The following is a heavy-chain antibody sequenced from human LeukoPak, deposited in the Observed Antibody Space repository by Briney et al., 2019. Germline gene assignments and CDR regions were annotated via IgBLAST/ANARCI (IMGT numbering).Heavy chain of an antibody. CDR2: ISYDGSNK. Sequence: PGGSLRLSCAASGFTFSSYAMHWVRQAPGKGLEWVAVISYDGSNKYYADSVKGRFTISRDNSKNTLYLQMNSLRAEDTAVYYCARGLTTVIPTLDYWGQGTLVTVSS. V-gene: IGHV3-30-3*01. D-gene: IGHD4-17*01. CDR1: GFTFSSYA. J-gene: IGHJ4*02. CDR3: ARGLTTVIPTLDY.